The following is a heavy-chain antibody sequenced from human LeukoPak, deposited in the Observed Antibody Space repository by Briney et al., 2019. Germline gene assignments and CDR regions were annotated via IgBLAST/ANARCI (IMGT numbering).Heavy chain of an antibody. CDR1: GYSISSGYS. V-gene: IGHV4-61*01. J-gene: IGHJ4*02. CDR3: ARGLRVGNTGYYFDS. Sequence: SETLSLTCTVSGYSISSGYSWSWIRQPPGKGLEWIGYIYNSGTTSYNASLKSRVTMSIDTSKNQFSLNLNSVTAADTAVYFCARGLRVGNTGYYFDSWGQGTLVTVSS. D-gene: IGHD1-26*01. CDR2: IYNSGTT.